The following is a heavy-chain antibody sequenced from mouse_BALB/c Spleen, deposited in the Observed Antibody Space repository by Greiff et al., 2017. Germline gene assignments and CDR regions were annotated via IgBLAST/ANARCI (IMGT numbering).Heavy chain of an antibody. CDR2: INPNNGGT. J-gene: IGHJ1*01. V-gene: IGHV1S135*01. D-gene: IGHD1-1*02. CDR3: ARWGGSYPYWYFDV. Sequence: VQLQQSGAELVKPGASVKISCKTSGYTFTEYTMHWVKQSHGKSLEWIGGINPNNGGTSYNQKFKGKATLTVDKSSSTAFMHLNSLTSEDSAVYCCARWGGSYPYWYFDVWGEGTTVTVSA. CDR1: GYTFTEYT.